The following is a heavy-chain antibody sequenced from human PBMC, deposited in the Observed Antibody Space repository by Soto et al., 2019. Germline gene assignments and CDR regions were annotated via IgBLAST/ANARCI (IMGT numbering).Heavy chain of an antibody. Sequence: GGSLRLSCAASGFTFSDFAVSLVRQAPGKGLEWVSAISGSGGSTYYTDSVKGRFTISRDNSKNTLYLQMNSLRAEDTAVYYCAKDGWSDCSSTSCYADWGQGTLVTVSS. CDR2: ISGSGGST. J-gene: IGHJ4*02. CDR3: AKDGWSDCSSTSCYAD. V-gene: IGHV3-23*01. CDR1: GFTFSDFA. D-gene: IGHD2-2*01.